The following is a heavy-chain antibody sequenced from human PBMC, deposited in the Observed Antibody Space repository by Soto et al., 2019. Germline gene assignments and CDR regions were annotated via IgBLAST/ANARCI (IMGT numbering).Heavy chain of an antibody. CDR2: INHSGST. CDR1: GGSFSGYY. D-gene: IGHD3-10*01. Sequence: LSLTCAVYGGSFSGYYWSWIRQPPGKGLEWIGEINHSGSTNYNPSLKSRVTISVDTSKNQFSLKLSSVTAADTAVYYCARRGAYYYGSGSSKWFDPWGQGTLVTVSS. V-gene: IGHV4-34*01. CDR3: ARRGAYYYGSGSSKWFDP. J-gene: IGHJ5*02.